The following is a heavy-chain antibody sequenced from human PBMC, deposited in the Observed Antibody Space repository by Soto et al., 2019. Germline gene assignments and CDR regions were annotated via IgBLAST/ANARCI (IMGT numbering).Heavy chain of an antibody. CDR2: IKQDGTEK. Sequence: GGSLRLSCAASGFTFSRYWMNWVRQAPGKGLEWVANIKQDGTEKNYVDSVKGRFTISRGNARKSLYLQMDSLRAEDTAVYFCARGDTPMITGMDSFDIWGQGTMVTVSS. CDR1: GFTFSRYW. J-gene: IGHJ3*02. V-gene: IGHV3-7*01. CDR3: ARGDTPMITGMDSFDI. D-gene: IGHD5-18*01.